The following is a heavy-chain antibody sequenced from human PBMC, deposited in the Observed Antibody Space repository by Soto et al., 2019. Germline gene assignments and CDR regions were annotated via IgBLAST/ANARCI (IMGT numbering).Heavy chain of an antibody. CDR2: IIPIFGTA. J-gene: IGHJ5*02. D-gene: IGHD3-3*01. Sequence: SVKVSCKASGGTFSSYAISWVRQAPGQGLEWMGGIIPIFGTANYAQKFQGRVTITADESTSTAYMELSSLRSEDTAVYYCARDRGETNWFDTWGQGTLVTVSS. V-gene: IGHV1-69*13. CDR1: GGTFSSYA. CDR3: ARDRGETNWFDT.